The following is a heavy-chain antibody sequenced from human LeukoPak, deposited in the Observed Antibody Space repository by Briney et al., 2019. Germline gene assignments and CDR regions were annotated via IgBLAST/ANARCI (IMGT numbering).Heavy chain of an antibody. CDR1: GFTFSSYE. Sequence: GGSLRLSCAASGFTFSSYEMNWVRHAPGKGLEWVSYISTAGDVIYYADSVKGRFTISRDNAKSSLYLQIKSLRVDDTGLYFCVRRDYGGYWGMVVSGKGTTVTLSS. D-gene: IGHD4-23*01. J-gene: IGHJ6*04. V-gene: IGHV3-48*03. CDR3: VRRDYGGYWGMVV. CDR2: ISTAGDVI.